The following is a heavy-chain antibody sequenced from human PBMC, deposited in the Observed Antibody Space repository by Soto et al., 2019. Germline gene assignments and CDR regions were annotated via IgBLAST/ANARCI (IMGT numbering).Heavy chain of an antibody. CDR2: ISYDGSNK. CDR3: AKDALWFGESSTFDY. J-gene: IGHJ4*02. V-gene: IGHV3-30*18. CDR1: GFTFSSYG. D-gene: IGHD3-10*01. Sequence: QVQLVESGGGVVQPGRSLRLSCAASGFTFSSYGMHWVRQAPGKGLEWVADISYDGSNKYYADSVKGRFTISRDNSKNTLYLQMNRLRAEDTAVYYCAKDALWFGESSTFDYWGQGTLVTVSS.